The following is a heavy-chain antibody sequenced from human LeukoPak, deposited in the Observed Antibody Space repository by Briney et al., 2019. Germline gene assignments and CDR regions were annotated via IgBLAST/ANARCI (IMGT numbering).Heavy chain of an antibody. CDR3: ARDTYYYDSSGYFDY. CDR2: INPNSGGT. CDR1: GYTFTGYY. V-gene: IGHV1-2*02. Sequence: ASVKVSCKASGYTFTGYYMHWVRQAPGQGLEWMGWINPNSGGTNYAQKFQGRVTMTRDTSISTAYMELSRLRSDDTAVYYRARDTYYYDSSGYFDYWGQGTLDTVSS. J-gene: IGHJ4*02. D-gene: IGHD3-22*01.